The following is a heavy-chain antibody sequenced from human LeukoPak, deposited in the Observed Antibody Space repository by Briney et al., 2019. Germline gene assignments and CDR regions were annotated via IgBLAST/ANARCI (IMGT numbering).Heavy chain of an antibody. CDR1: GFTFSNAW. V-gene: IGHV3-15*01. CDR2: IKSKTDGGTT. CDR3: TIDYDYAWGSYRLGY. D-gene: IGHD3-16*02. J-gene: IGHJ4*02. Sequence: PGGSLRLSCAASGFTFSNAWMSWVRQAPGKGLEWVGRIKSKTDGGTTDYAAPVKGRFTISRDDSKNTLYLQMNSLKTEDTAVYYCTIDYDYAWGSYRLGYWGQGTLVTVSS.